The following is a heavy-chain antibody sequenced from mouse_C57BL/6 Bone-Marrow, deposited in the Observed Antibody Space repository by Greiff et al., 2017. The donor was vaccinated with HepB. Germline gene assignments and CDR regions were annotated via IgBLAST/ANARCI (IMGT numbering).Heavy chain of an antibody. CDR1: GYTFTSYW. CDR3: AAYYSNYDYAMDY. J-gene: IGHJ4*01. D-gene: IGHD2-5*01. V-gene: IGHV1-64*01. CDR2: IHPNSGST. Sequence: QVQLKQPGAELVKPGASVKLSCKASGYTFTSYWMHWVKQRPGQGLEWIGMIHPNSGSTNYNEKFKSKATLTVDKSSSTAYMQLSSLTSEDSAVYYCAAYYSNYDYAMDYWGQGTSVTVSS.